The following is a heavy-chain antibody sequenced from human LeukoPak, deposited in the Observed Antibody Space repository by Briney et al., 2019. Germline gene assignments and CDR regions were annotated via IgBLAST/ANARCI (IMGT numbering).Heavy chain of an antibody. V-gene: IGHV1-69*05. CDR3: ARRGSTIYGMDV. CDR1: GGTFSSYA. J-gene: IGHJ6*02. Sequence: GASVKVSCKASGGTFSSYAISWVRQAPGQGLEWMGGVIPIFGTANYAQKFQGRVTITTDDSTSSAYMELSSLRSEDTAVYYCARRGSTIYGMDVWGQGTTVTVSS. D-gene: IGHD2-2*01. CDR2: VIPIFGTA.